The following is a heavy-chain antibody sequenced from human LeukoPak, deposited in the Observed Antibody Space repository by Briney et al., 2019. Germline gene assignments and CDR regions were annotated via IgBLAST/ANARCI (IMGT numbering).Heavy chain of an antibody. CDR1: GFTFSTYW. Sequence: TGGSLRLSCAASGFTFSTYWMLWVRQVPGKGLVWVSRINGDGRSTNYAGSVKGRFTISRDNARNTLYMQMNSLRAEDTAVYYCAGDPPNDSGVGFDMWGQGTMVTVSS. CDR3: AGDPPNDSGVGFDM. J-gene: IGHJ3*02. CDR2: INGDGRST. V-gene: IGHV3-74*01. D-gene: IGHD2-15*01.